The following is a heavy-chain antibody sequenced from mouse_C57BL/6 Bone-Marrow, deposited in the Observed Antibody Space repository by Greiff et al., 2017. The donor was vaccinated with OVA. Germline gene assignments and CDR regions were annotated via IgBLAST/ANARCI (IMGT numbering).Heavy chain of an antibody. CDR1: GFTFSDAW. CDR3: TRREDSLYYFDY. J-gene: IGHJ2*01. Sequence: EVQGVESGGGLVQPGGSMKLSCAASGFTFSDAWMDWVRQSPEKGLEWVAEIRNKANNHATYYAESVKGRFTISRDDSKSSVYLQMNSLRAEDTGIYYCTRREDSLYYFDYWGQGTTLTVSS. CDR2: IRNKANNHAT. V-gene: IGHV6-6*01. D-gene: IGHD6-2*01.